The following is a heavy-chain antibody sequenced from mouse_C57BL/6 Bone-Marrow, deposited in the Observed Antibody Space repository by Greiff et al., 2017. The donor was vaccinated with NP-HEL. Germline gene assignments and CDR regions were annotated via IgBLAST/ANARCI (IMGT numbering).Heavy chain of an antibody. CDR2: INPNNGGT. CDR1: GYTFTDYY. Sequence: EVQLQQSGPELVKPGASVKISCKASGYTFTDYYMNWVKQSHGKSLEWIGDINPNNGGTSYNQKFKGKATLTVDKSSSTAYMDLRSLTSEDSAVYYCARRKVNYWGQGTTLTVSS. J-gene: IGHJ2*01. V-gene: IGHV1-26*01. CDR3: ARRKVNY. D-gene: IGHD1-3*01.